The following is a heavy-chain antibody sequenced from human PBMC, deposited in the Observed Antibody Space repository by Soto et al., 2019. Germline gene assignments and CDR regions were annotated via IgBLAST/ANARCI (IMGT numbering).Heavy chain of an antibody. CDR3: AIFYRGGKNWFDP. Sequence: QVQLVQSGAEVKKPGASVKVSCKASGYTFTSYYIHWVRQAPGQGLEWMGIINPSGGSTSYAQKFQGRVTMTRDTSTSTVYMELSSLRSEDTAVYYCAIFYRGGKNWFDPWGQGTLVTVSS. CDR1: GYTFTSYY. CDR2: INPSGGST. D-gene: IGHD3-16*01. J-gene: IGHJ5*02. V-gene: IGHV1-46*03.